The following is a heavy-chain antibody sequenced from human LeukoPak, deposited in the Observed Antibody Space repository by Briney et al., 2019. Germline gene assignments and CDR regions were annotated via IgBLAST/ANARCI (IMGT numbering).Heavy chain of an antibody. J-gene: IGHJ4*02. V-gene: IGHV3-74*01. Sequence: GGSLRLSCAASGFTFSTYWMHWVRQAPGKGLVWVSRINGDGRSTSYADSVKGRFTIPRDNAKNTLYLQMNSLRAEDTAVYYCARALRIGLEVLDYWGQGTLVTVSS. D-gene: IGHD1-1*01. CDR1: GFTFSTYW. CDR2: INGDGRST. CDR3: ARALRIGLEVLDY.